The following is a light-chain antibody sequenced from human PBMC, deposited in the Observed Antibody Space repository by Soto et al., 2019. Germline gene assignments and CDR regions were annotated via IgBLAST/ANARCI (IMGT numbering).Light chain of an antibody. Sequence: DIPMTQSPSSVSASVGDRVTISCRASQVISSWLAWYQQKPGEAPNLLIYKASNLQTGVPSRFSGSGSGTDFTLTITNLQPEDFATYYCHQASSFPLSFGGGTKVEIK. V-gene: IGKV1-12*01. CDR2: KAS. J-gene: IGKJ4*01. CDR1: QVISSW. CDR3: HQASSFPLS.